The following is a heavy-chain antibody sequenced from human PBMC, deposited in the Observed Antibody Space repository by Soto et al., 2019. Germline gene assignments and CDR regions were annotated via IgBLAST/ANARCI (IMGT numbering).Heavy chain of an antibody. Sequence: GASVKVSCKASGGTFSSYAISWVRQAPGQGLEWMGGIIPIFGTANYAQKFQGRVTITADESTSTAYMELSSLRSEDTAVYYCASHLLFANSGSYTPYHYYYDGMDVWGQGTTVTVSS. CDR3: ASHLLFANSGSYTPYHYYYDGMDV. V-gene: IGHV1-69*13. D-gene: IGHD1-26*01. J-gene: IGHJ6*02. CDR1: GGTFSSYA. CDR2: IIPIFGTA.